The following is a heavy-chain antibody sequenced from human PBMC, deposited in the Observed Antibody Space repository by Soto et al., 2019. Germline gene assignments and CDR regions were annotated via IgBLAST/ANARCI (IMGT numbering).Heavy chain of an antibody. CDR1: GFTFSSYE. CDR2: ISSSGSTI. Sequence: EVQLVESGGGLVQPGGSLRLSCAASGFTFSSYEMNWVRQAPGKGLEWVSYISSSGSTIYYADSVKGRFTISRDNAKNSLYLQMISLRAEDTAVYYCARANIVLMVYALDYWGQGTLVTDAS. J-gene: IGHJ4*02. CDR3: ARANIVLMVYALDY. V-gene: IGHV3-48*03. D-gene: IGHD2-8*01.